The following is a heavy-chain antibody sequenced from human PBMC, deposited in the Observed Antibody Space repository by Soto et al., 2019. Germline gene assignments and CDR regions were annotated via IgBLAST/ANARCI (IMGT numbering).Heavy chain of an antibody. V-gene: IGHV1-69*13. D-gene: IGHD4-17*01. CDR3: ATDGDYGDYFDY. CDR2: IIPIFGTA. Sequence: ASVKVSCKASGGTFSSYAISWVRQAPGQGLEWMGGIIPIFGTANYAQKFQGRVTITADESTSTAYMELSSLRSEDTAVYYCATDGDYGDYFDYWGQGTPVTVSS. J-gene: IGHJ4*02. CDR1: GGTFSSYA.